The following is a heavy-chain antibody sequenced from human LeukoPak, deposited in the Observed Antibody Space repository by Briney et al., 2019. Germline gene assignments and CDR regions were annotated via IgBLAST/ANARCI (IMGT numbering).Heavy chain of an antibody. J-gene: IGHJ5*02. V-gene: IGHV4-39*01. CDR2: IYYTGTT. D-gene: IGHD6-13*01. Sequence: SETLSPTCTVSGCSISSAAYYWGWVRQPPGKGLDWIGSIYYTGTTYYSPSLQTRATLSFDTSKNQFSLKLTSVTAADTAVYFCARRPIAAGNNWFDPWGQGTLVTVSS. CDR1: GCSISSAAYY. CDR3: ARRPIAAGNNWFDP.